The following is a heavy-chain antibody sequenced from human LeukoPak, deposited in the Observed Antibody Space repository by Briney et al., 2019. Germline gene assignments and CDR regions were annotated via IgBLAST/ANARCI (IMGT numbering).Heavy chain of an antibody. CDR1: GGTFSSYA. V-gene: IGHV1-69*05. Sequence: SVKVSCKASGGTFSSYAISWVRQAPGQGLEWMGRIGPIFGTANYAQKFQGRVTFTTDESTSTAYMEMTSLRSEDTAVYYCARDQGYGAYGLDYWGQGTLVTVSS. CDR2: IGPIFGTA. CDR3: ARDQGYGAYGLDY. J-gene: IGHJ4*02. D-gene: IGHD4/OR15-4a*01.